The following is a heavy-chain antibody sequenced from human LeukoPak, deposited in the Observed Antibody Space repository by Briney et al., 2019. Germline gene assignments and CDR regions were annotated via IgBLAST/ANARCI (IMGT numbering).Heavy chain of an antibody. CDR3: AKEACSGGSCYEPYNWFDP. D-gene: IGHD2-15*01. V-gene: IGHV3-53*01. CDR1: GFTVSSNY. J-gene: IGHJ5*02. Sequence: GGSLRLSCAASGFTVSSNYMSWVRQAPGKGLEWVSVIYSGGSTYYADSVKGRFTISRDNSKNTLYLQMNSLRAEDTAVYYCAKEACSGGSCYEPYNWFDPWGQGTLVTVSS. CDR2: IYSGGST.